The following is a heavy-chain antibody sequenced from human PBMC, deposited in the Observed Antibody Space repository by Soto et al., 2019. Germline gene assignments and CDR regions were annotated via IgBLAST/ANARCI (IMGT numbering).Heavy chain of an antibody. V-gene: IGHV3-23*01. CDR1: GFTFSSYA. CDR3: AKSSSSVVTMIVVVPYFDY. D-gene: IGHD3-22*01. J-gene: IGHJ4*02. CDR2: ISGSGGST. Sequence: GGSLRLSCAASGFTFSSYAMSWVRQAPGKGLEWVSAISGSGGSTYYADSVKGRFTISRDNSKNTLYLQMNSLRAEDTAVYYCAKSSSSVVTMIVVVPYFDYWGQGTLVTVSS.